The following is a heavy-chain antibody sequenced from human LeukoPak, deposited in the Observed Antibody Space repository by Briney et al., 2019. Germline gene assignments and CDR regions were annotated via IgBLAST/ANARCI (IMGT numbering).Heavy chain of an antibody. Sequence: PGESLRLSCAASGFTFSSYHMNWVRQAPGKGLEWVSSIDTTNYVYYAGSVKGRFTISRDDAKNSLFLQMNSLRADDTAVYYCARLGGSFSVYWGQGILVTVSS. CDR1: GFTFSSYH. V-gene: IGHV3-69-1*01. CDR3: ARLGGSFSVY. CDR2: IDTTNYV. D-gene: IGHD1-26*01. J-gene: IGHJ4*02.